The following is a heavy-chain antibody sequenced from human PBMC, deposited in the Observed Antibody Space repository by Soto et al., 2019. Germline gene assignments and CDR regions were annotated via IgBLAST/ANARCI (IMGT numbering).Heavy chain of an antibody. CDR3: ATDAGDIVQVTYY. CDR2: IYYSGDT. V-gene: IGHV4-30-4*01. Sequence: KTSETLSLTCSVSGASINRGDYYWSWIRQSPGRGLEWIGSIYYSGDTNYNPSLGSRVTMSVDTSKNQFFLDLHSVAAADEAVYFSATDAGDIVQVTYYWGQGILVTVSS. CDR1: GASINRGDYY. D-gene: IGHD2-15*01. J-gene: IGHJ4*02.